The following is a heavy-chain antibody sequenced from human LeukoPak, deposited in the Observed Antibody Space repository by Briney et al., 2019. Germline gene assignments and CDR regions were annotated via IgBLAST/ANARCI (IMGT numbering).Heavy chain of an antibody. V-gene: IGHV1-46*01. CDR2: INPSVGTT. CDR3: ARDKAVTTEVTQHFQH. J-gene: IGHJ1*01. D-gene: IGHD4-23*01. Sequence: GASVKVSCKASGYTFTNYYIHWVRQAPGQGLDWMGTINPSVGTTRSAQGRVTLTRDTSTNTVYMELSTLRSEDTAVHYCARDKAVTTEVTQHFQHWGQGTLVTVSS. CDR1: GYTFTNYY.